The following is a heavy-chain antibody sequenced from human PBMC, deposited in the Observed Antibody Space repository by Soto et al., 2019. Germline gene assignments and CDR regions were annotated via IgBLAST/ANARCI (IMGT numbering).Heavy chain of an antibody. D-gene: IGHD2-2*01. CDR1: GYSISSGYY. CDR3: ARAMPAAIARYYYGMDV. CDR2: IYHSGST. J-gene: IGHJ6*02. V-gene: IGHV4-38-2*01. Sequence: SETLSLTCAVSGYSISSGYYWGWIRQPPGKGLEWTGSIYHSGSTYYNPSLKSRVTISVDTSKNQFSLKLSSVTAADTAVYYCARAMPAAIARYYYGMDVWGQGTTVTVSS.